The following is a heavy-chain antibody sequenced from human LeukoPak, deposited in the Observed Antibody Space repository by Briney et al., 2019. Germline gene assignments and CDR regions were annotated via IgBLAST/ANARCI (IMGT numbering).Heavy chain of an antibody. CDR2: INPSGDST. J-gene: IGHJ4*02. D-gene: IGHD3-9*01. V-gene: IGHV1-46*01. CDR1: GYTFTSYY. Sequence: ASVKVSCKASGYTFTSYYMHWVRQAPGQGLEWMGIINPSGDSTSYAQKFQGRVSMTRDTPTSTVYMELSSLRSEDTAVYYCARSIVVLRYFESVPGTHYFDYWGQGTLVAVSS. CDR3: ARSIVVLRYFESVPGTHYFDY.